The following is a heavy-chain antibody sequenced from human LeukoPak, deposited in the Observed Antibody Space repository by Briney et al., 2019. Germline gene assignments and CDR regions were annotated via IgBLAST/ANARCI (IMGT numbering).Heavy chain of an antibody. V-gene: IGHV3-23*01. CDR2: TSSSDAGT. Sequence: GGSLTLSCSASGFTLNTYAMMWLRQTPGKGLEWVAATSSSDAGTYHADSVRGRFTISRDNSKNTLYLQMNSLRAEDAAVYFCAKAPVTSCRGAYCYPFDSWGQGTLVTVSS. J-gene: IGHJ4*02. CDR1: GFTLNTYA. CDR3: AKAPVTSCRGAYCYPFDS. D-gene: IGHD2-21*01.